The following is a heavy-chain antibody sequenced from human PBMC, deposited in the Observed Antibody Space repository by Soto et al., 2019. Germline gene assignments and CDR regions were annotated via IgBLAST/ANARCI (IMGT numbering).Heavy chain of an antibody. D-gene: IGHD1-26*01. CDR2: ISYSGST. J-gene: IGHJ4*02. Sequence: VQLQESGPGLVKPSETLSLTCTVSGGSIISDYWSWIRQPPGKGLEWIGYISYSGSTNYNPSLMSLVTISVDTSKNQFSLKLSSVTAADTAVYYCARVLSGSSLFDYWGQGTLVTVSS. V-gene: IGHV4-59*01. CDR3: ARVLSGSSLFDY. CDR1: GGSIISDY.